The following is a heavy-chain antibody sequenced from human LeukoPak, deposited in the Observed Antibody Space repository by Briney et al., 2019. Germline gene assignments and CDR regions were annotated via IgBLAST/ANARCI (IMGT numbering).Heavy chain of an antibody. CDR2: IYTSGST. CDR1: GGSISSYY. CDR3: ARERGAIVGATKWFDP. Sequence: PSETLSLTCTVSGGSISSYYWSWIRQPAGKGLEWIGRIYTSGSTNYNPSLKSRVTISVDTSKNQFSLKLSSVTAADTAVYYCARERGAIVGATKWFDPWGQGTLVTVSS. D-gene: IGHD1-26*01. V-gene: IGHV4-4*07. J-gene: IGHJ5*02.